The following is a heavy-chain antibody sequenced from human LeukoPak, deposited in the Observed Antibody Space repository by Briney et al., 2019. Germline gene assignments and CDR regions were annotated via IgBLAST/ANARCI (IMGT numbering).Heavy chain of an antibody. Sequence: GGSLRLSCAVFGFTVSDTYMTWVRQAPGKGLEWVSYISSSGSTIYYADSVKGRFTISRDNAKNSLYLQMNSLRAEDTAVYYCARDHGDYLFDYWGQGTLVTVSS. J-gene: IGHJ4*02. CDR3: ARDHGDYLFDY. D-gene: IGHD4-17*01. CDR1: GFTVSDTY. V-gene: IGHV3-11*01. CDR2: ISSSGSTI.